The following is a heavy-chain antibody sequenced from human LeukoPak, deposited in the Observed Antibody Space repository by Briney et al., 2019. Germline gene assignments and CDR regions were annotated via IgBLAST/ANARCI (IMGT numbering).Heavy chain of an antibody. CDR3: AKDRTISDSSGHPYYFDY. CDR1: GFTFTNYW. J-gene: IGHJ4*02. V-gene: IGHV3-7*01. Sequence: GGSLRLSCAASGFTFTNYWMSWVRQAPGKGLELVANIKQDRSEKYYVDSVKGRFTISRDNAKNSLYLQMNSLRAEDTAVYYCAKDRTISDSSGHPYYFDYWGQGTLVTVSS. D-gene: IGHD3-22*01. CDR2: IKQDRSEK.